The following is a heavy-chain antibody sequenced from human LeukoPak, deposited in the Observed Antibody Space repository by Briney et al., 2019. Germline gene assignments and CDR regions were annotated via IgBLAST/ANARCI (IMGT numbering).Heavy chain of an antibody. CDR3: AREMDSSGWGLYFDY. CDR1: GYTFTSYA. Sequence: ASVKVSCKASGYTFTSYAMHWVRQAPGQRLERMGWINAGNGNTKYSQKFQGRVTITRDTSASTAYMELSSLRSEDTAVYYCAREMDSSGWGLYFDYWGQGTLVTVSS. CDR2: INAGNGNT. D-gene: IGHD6-19*01. V-gene: IGHV1-3*01. J-gene: IGHJ4*02.